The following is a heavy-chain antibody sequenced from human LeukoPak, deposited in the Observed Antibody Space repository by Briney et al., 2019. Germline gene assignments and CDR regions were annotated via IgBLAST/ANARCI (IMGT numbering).Heavy chain of an antibody. CDR2: IYYSGST. D-gene: IGHD3-22*01. CDR1: GVSISSHY. CDR3: ARGTMMVGP. V-gene: IGHV4-59*11. Sequence: SETLSLTCTVSGVSISSHYWSWIRQPPGKGLEWIGYIYYSGSTNYNPSLKSRVTISVDTSKNQFSLKLSSVTAADTAVYYCARGTMMVGPWGQGTLVTVSS. J-gene: IGHJ5*02.